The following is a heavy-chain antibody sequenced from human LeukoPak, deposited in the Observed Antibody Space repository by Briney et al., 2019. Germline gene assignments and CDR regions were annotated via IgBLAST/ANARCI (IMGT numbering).Heavy chain of an antibody. J-gene: IGHJ4*02. V-gene: IGHV1-8*01. Sequence: ASETVSRKASVYSFSNYDINWVRQAPRPPLEWMGWMNPNDRNTGYAQTFHARVTMTRNTSISTAYMELNSLRSEDTAVYYCARGCLNYYDSSGCSFDYWGQGTLVTVSS. CDR1: VYSFSNYD. CDR3: ARGCLNYYDSSGCSFDY. D-gene: IGHD3-22*01. CDR2: MNPNDRNT.